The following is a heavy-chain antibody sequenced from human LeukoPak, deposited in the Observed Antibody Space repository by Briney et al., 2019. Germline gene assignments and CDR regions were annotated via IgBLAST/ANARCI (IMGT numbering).Heavy chain of an antibody. CDR2: INPNSGGT. CDR1: GYTFTGYY. D-gene: IGHD5-18*01. CDR3: ARAPDTAMALNWFDP. Sequence: ASVKVSCKASGYTFTGYYMHWVRQAPGQGLEWMGWINPNSGGTNYAQKFQGRATMTRDTSISTAYMELSRLRSDDTAVYYCARAPDTAMALNWFDPWGQGTLVTVSS. J-gene: IGHJ5*02. V-gene: IGHV1-2*02.